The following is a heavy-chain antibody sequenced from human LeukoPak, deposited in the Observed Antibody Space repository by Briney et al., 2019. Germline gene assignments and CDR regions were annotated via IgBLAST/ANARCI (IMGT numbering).Heavy chain of an antibody. CDR1: GFTVSTNY. CDR2: ITGSGGST. V-gene: IGHV3-23*01. D-gene: IGHD1-26*01. CDR3: AKEYTGTFSPFPSYFDN. J-gene: IGHJ4*02. Sequence: GGSLRLSCVVSGFTVSTNYMSWVRQAPGKGLDWVSVITGSGGSTYYADSVKGRFTISRDNSKNTLYLQMNSLRAEDTAIYYCAKEYTGTFSPFPSYFDNWGQGTLVTVSS.